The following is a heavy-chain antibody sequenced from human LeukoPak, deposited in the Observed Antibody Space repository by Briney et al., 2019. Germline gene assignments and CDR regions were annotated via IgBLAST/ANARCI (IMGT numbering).Heavy chain of an antibody. CDR3: ARGGLLIVVVPAATSYFDY. CDR1: GGSFSGYY. CDR2: INHSGST. J-gene: IGHJ4*02. D-gene: IGHD2-2*01. Sequence: PSETLSLTCAVYGGSFSGYYWSWIRQPPGKGLEWIGEINHSGSTSYNPSLKSRVTISVDTSKNQFSLKLSSVTAADTAVYYCARGGLLIVVVPAATSYFDYWGQGTLVTVSS. V-gene: IGHV4-34*01.